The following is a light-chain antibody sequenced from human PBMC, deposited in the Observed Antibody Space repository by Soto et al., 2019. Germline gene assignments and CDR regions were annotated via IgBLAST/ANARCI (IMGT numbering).Light chain of an antibody. CDR1: QSVSSSY. CDR2: GAS. J-gene: IGKJ2*01. CDR3: QQYGSSPPMYT. V-gene: IGKV3-20*01. Sequence: EIVLTQSPGTLSLSPGERVTLSCRASQSVSSSYLAWYQQKPGQAPRLLIYGASSRATGIPDRFSGSGSGTDVTLTISRLEPEDFAVYYCQQYGSSPPMYTFGQGTKLEIK.